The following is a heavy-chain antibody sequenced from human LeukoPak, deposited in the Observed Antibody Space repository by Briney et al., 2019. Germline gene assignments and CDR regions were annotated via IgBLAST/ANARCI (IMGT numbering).Heavy chain of an antibody. CDR2: IYHSGST. V-gene: IGHV4-30-2*01. CDR3: ARGGKGYFDY. J-gene: IGHJ4*02. D-gene: IGHD1-26*01. Sequence: SETLSLTCAVYGGSISSGGYSWSWIRQPPGKGLEWIGYIYHSGSTYYNPSLKSRVTISVDRSKNQFSLKLSSVTAADTAVYYCARGGKGYFDYWGQGTLVTVSS. CDR1: GGSISSGGYS.